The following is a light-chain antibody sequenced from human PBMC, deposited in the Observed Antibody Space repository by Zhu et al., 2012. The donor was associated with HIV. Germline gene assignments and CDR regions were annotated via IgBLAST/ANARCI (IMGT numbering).Light chain of an antibody. CDR1: QSISIW. CDR3: QQYNSYLT. CDR2: KAS. J-gene: IGKJ4*01. Sequence: DIQMTQSPSTLSASVGDRVTITCRASQSISIWLAWYQQKPGRAPKLLIYKASSLESGVPSRFGGSGSGTEFTLTINSLQPDDFGMYYCQQYNSYLTFGGGTRV. V-gene: IGKV1-5*03.